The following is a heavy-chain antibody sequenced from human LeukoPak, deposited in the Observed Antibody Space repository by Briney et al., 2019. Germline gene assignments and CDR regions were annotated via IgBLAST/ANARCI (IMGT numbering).Heavy chain of an antibody. CDR2: IYHSGST. D-gene: IGHD5-18*01. J-gene: IGHJ5*02. CDR1: GYSISSGYY. V-gene: IGHV4-38-2*02. Sequence: SETLSLTCTVSGYSISSGYYWGWIRQPPGKGLEWIGSIYHSGSTYYNPSLKSRVTISVDTSKNQFSLKLSSVTAADTAVYYCARDEKRNPYNYGYSIWFDPWGQGTLVTVSS. CDR3: ARDEKRNPYNYGYSIWFDP.